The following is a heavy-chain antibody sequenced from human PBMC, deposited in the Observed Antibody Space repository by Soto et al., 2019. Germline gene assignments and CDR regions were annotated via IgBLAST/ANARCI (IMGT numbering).Heavy chain of an antibody. CDR2: VNAGNGNT. D-gene: IGHD6-19*01. J-gene: IGHJ5*02. Sequence: QVQLVQSGAEVKKPGASVRVSCEANGFTFRSYAVHWLRQAPGQRFEWMGWVNAGNGNTKYSQKFQGRLRLTRVTSASASYMELGSLTSADTSVYFFALGMAALLGWFEAWGQGTLVTVSS. CDR3: ALGMAALLGWFEA. V-gene: IGHV1-3*01. CDR1: GFTFRSYA.